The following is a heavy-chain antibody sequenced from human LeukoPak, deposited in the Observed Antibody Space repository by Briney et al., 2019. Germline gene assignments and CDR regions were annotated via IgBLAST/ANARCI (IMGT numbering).Heavy chain of an antibody. CDR3: ARSYSIYDSSGYYSLSPVYAFDY. CDR2: IYYSGST. CDR1: GVSISSGGYY. Sequence: SQTLSLTCTVSGVSISSGGYYWSWIGPHPGQGLEWNGYIYYSGSTYYNPSLKSRVTISVDTSKNQCSLKLSSVTATNTAVYCCARSYSIYDSSGYYSLSPVYAFDYWGREPWSPSPQ. V-gene: IGHV4-31*03. D-gene: IGHD3-22*01. J-gene: IGHJ4*02.